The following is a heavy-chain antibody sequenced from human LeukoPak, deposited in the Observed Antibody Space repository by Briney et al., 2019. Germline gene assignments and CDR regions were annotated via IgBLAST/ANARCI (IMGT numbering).Heavy chain of an antibody. Sequence: SETLSLTCTVSGGSISSYYWSWIRQPPGKGLEWIGYIYYSGSTNYNPSLKSRVTISVDTSKNQFSLKLSSVTAADTAVYYCARDANYDILTGSLALDIWGQGTMVTVSS. J-gene: IGHJ3*02. CDR3: ARDANYDILTGSLALDI. D-gene: IGHD3-9*01. V-gene: IGHV4-59*01. CDR2: IYYSGST. CDR1: GGSISSYY.